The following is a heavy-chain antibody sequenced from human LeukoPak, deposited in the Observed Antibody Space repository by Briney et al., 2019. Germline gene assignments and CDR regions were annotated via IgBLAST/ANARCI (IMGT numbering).Heavy chain of an antibody. D-gene: IGHD1-14*01. Sequence: PGGSLRLFCTASGFTFSSYWMHWVRQAPGKGLVWVSHIKTDGSSITYADSVKGRFTISRDNAKNTLYLQMNSLRAEDTAVYYCARVRYNNALDYWGQGTLVTASS. CDR1: GFTFSSYW. CDR3: ARVRYNNALDY. V-gene: IGHV3-74*03. J-gene: IGHJ4*02. CDR2: IKTDGSSI.